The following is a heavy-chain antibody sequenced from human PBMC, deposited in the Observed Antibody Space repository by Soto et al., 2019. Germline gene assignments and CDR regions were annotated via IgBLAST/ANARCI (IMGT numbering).Heavy chain of an antibody. D-gene: IGHD5-12*01. J-gene: IGHJ4*02. V-gene: IGHV4-30-2*06. Sequence: SETLSLTCTVSGASISYGGFSWSWIRQSPGKGLEWIGYISHLENTYFHPSFKSRLTMSIDRSRNQFSLNLSSVAAADRALYYCVRGGGYDPFDYWGQGVLVTVSS. CDR2: ISHLENT. CDR1: GASISYGGFS. CDR3: VRGGGYDPFDY.